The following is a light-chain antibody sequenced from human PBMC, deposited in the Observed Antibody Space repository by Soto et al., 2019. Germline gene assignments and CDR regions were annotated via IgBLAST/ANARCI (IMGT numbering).Light chain of an antibody. CDR3: QQANSFPWT. V-gene: IGKV1-12*01. Sequence: DIQMTQSPSSVSASVGDRVTITCRASQGIISWLAWYQQKPGKAPNLLIYGASSLQSGVPSRFSGSGSGTDFTLTISSLQPEDYGTYYCQQANSFPWTFGQGTKVDIK. CDR2: GAS. J-gene: IGKJ1*01. CDR1: QGIISW.